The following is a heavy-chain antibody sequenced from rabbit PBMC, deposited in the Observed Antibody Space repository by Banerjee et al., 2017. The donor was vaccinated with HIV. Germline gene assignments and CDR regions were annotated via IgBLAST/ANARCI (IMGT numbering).Heavy chain of an antibody. J-gene: IGHJ4*01. CDR3: ARFVGFADWTFNL. CDR2: IDPVLGST. D-gene: IGHD1-1*01. V-gene: IGHV1S7*01. CDR1: GFDFSNYY. Sequence: QLEETGGGLVQPGGSLTLSCKASGFDFSNYYMTWVRQAPGKGLEWIGYIDPVLGSTYYASWVNGRFTISSHNAQNTLYLQLNSLTAADTATYFCARFVGFADWTFNLWGQGTLVTVS.